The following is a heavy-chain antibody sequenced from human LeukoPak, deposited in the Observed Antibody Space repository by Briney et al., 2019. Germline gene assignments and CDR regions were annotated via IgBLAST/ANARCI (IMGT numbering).Heavy chain of an antibody. V-gene: IGHV3-23*01. J-gene: IGHJ4*02. D-gene: IGHD6-13*01. CDR3: TKRGRQHLSDY. CDR1: GFIFRNSA. Sequence: QPGGSLSLSCTASGFIFRNSAMTWVRQAPGKGLEWVSSINSGAYYTYYADSVEGRFTISRDDSKDTLYLQMNSLRAEDTALYYCTKRGRQHLSDYWGQGTLVTVSS. CDR2: INSGAYYT.